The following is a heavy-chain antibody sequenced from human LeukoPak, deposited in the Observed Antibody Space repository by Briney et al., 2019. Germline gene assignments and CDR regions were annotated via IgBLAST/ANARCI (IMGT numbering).Heavy chain of an antibody. Sequence: GGSLRLSCAASGFTFSSYAMIWVRQAPGKGLQWASAISGSGGSTYYADSVKGRFTISRDNSKNTLYLQMNSLRAEDTAVYYCAKESIAVAGTDRGFRGYYFDYWGQGTLVTVSS. D-gene: IGHD6-19*01. V-gene: IGHV3-23*01. CDR2: ISGSGGST. J-gene: IGHJ4*02. CDR3: AKESIAVAGTDRGFRGYYFDY. CDR1: GFTFSSYA.